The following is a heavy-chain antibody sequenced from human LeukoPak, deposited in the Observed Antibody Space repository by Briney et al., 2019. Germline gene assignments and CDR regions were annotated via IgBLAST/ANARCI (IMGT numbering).Heavy chain of an antibody. J-gene: IGHJ4*02. CDR1: GFTFSRYA. Sequence: PGGSLRLSCAASGFTFSRYAMNWVRQAPGKGLGWVSHINTDSSDIHYADSVKGRFTISRDNARNTLYLQLSSLRAEDSAVYYCARDTFHPGLIDSWGQGTLVTVSS. CDR2: INTDSSDI. D-gene: IGHD2-21*01. V-gene: IGHV3-21*05. CDR3: ARDTFHPGLIDS.